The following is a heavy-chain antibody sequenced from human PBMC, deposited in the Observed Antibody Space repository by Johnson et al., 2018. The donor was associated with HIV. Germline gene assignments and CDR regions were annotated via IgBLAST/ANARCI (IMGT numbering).Heavy chain of an antibody. V-gene: IGHV3-9*01. CDR1: GFTFDDYA. Sequence: VQVLESGGGLVQPGRSLRLSCAASGFTFDDYAMHWVRQAPGKGLEWVSGISWNSGSIGYADSVKGRFIISRDNAKNSLYLQMNSLRAEDTALYYCARALYGGYDDAFDIWGQGTMVTVSS. D-gene: IGHD5-12*01. J-gene: IGHJ3*02. CDR2: ISWNSGSI. CDR3: ARALYGGYDDAFDI.